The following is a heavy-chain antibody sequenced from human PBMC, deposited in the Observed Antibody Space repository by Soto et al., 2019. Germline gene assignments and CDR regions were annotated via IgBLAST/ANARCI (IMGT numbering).Heavy chain of an antibody. CDR3: AREGGIVGATKGFDY. CDR2: INPSGGST. V-gene: IGHV1-46*01. D-gene: IGHD1-26*01. Sequence: ASVKVSCKASGYTFTSYYMHWVLQSPGQGLEWMGIINPSGGSTSYAQKFQGRVTMTRDTSTSTVYMELSSLRSEDTAVYYCAREGGIVGATKGFDYWGQGTLVTVSS. J-gene: IGHJ4*02. CDR1: GYTFTSYY.